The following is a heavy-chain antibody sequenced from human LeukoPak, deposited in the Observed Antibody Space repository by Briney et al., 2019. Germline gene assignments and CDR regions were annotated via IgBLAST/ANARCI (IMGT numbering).Heavy chain of an antibody. CDR1: GDSIRSRSYY. Sequence: SETLSLTCTVSGDSIRSRSYYWAWIRQPPGKGLEWIGTIYYSGNTYLNPSLKSRVTISIDTSKNQFSLKLSSVTAADTAVYYCARHSSGSYSDAFDIWGQGTMVTVSS. CDR3: ARHSSGSYSDAFDI. CDR2: IYYSGNT. D-gene: IGHD1-26*01. V-gene: IGHV4-39*01. J-gene: IGHJ3*02.